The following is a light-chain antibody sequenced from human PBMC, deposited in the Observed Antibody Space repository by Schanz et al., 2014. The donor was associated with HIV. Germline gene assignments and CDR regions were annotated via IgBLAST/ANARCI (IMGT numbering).Light chain of an antibody. V-gene: IGKV3-11*01. CDR1: QSVGNY. CDR2: DAS. CDR3: QQGYTRPPWT. J-gene: IGKJ1*01. Sequence: EIVLTQSPATLSLSPGERATLSCRASQSVGNYLAWYQQKPGQAPRLLIYDASNRATGIPARFSGSGSGTDFTLTISGLQPDDFGTYYCQQGYTRPPWTFGQGTTVDVK.